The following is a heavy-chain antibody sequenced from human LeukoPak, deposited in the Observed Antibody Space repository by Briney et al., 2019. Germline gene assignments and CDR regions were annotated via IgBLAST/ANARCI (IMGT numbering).Heavy chain of an antibody. Sequence: GGSLRLSRAASGFTFSSYAMHWVRQAPGKGLEYVSGISSDGGSPFHVNSVKGRFTISRDNSKGTLYLQMGSLRAEDMAVYYCAREYCSGGRCQYYFDYWGQGTLVTVSS. CDR2: ISSDGGSP. CDR1: GFTFSSYA. J-gene: IGHJ4*02. D-gene: IGHD2-15*01. V-gene: IGHV3-64*01. CDR3: AREYCSGGRCQYYFDY.